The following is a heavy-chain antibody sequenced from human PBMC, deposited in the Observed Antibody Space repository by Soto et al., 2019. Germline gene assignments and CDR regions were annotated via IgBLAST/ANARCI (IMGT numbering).Heavy chain of an antibody. CDR3: ARGVSVLRFLEWLLSGQFDY. J-gene: IGHJ4*01. CDR1: GYTFTSYD. D-gene: IGHD3-3*01. CDR2: MNPNSGNT. V-gene: IGHV1-8*01. Sequence: ASVKVSCKASGYTFTSYDINWVRQATGQGLEWMGWMNPNSGNTGYAQKFQGRVTMTRNTSISTACMELSSLRSEDTAVYYCARGVSVLRFLEWLLSGQFDYWGLG.